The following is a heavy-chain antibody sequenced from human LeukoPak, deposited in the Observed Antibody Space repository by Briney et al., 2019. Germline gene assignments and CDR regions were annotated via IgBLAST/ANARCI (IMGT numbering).Heavy chain of an antibody. CDR2: ISSSGSTK. CDR1: AFTSSSYE. J-gene: IGHJ4*02. Sequence: PGGTPRLFSAAAAFTSSSYEMNWVRHAPGKGLQWVSYISSSGSTKYYADSVKGRFTISRDNAKNSLYLQMNSLRAEDTAVYYCARVNKAVTSYYFDYWGQGTLVTVSS. V-gene: IGHV3-48*03. CDR3: ARVNKAVTSYYFDY. D-gene: IGHD4-17*01.